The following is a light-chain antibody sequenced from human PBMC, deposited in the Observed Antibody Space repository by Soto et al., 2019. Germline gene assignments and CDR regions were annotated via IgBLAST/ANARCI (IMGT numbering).Light chain of an antibody. V-gene: IGKV1-5*01. CDR2: DAS. Sequence: IQMTQSPATLSASVGDRVTITCRASQSISTWLAWCQLKSGKAPERLIYDASRLECGVPSGFSGSVSGTEFTLNISSLEPDDCATYFCQEYNTNSGTFGQGTKVDIK. CDR1: QSISTW. J-gene: IGKJ1*01. CDR3: QEYNTNSGT.